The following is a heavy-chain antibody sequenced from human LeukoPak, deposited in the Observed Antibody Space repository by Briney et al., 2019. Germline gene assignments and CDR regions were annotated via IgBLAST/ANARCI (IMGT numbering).Heavy chain of an antibody. Sequence: PGGSLRLSCAASGFPFGHYWTSWVRQPPGKGLEWVANIRQDGREKYYADSVKGRFTISRDNSKNTLYLQMNSLRAEDTAVYYCAKDVLRYYGSGSYSDYWGQGTLVTVSS. CDR1: GFPFGHYW. CDR2: IRQDGREK. CDR3: AKDVLRYYGSGSYSDY. J-gene: IGHJ4*02. V-gene: IGHV3-7*01. D-gene: IGHD3-10*01.